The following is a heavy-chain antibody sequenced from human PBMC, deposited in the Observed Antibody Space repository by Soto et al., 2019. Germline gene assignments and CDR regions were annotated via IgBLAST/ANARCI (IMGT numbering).Heavy chain of an antibody. J-gene: IGHJ6*03. CDR1: GFTFSSYS. V-gene: IGHV3-21*01. CDR2: ISSSSSYI. D-gene: IGHD3-16*02. CDR3: AREDYDYIWGSYRSSGEDYYYYMDV. Sequence: GGSLRLSCAASGFTFSSYSMNWVRQAPGKGLEWVSSISSSSSYIYYADSVKGRFTISRDNAKNSLYLQMNSLRAEDTAVYYCAREDYDYIWGSYRSSGEDYYYYMDVWGKGTTVTVSS.